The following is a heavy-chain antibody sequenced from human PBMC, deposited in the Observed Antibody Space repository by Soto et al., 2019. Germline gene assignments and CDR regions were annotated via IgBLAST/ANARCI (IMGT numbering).Heavy chain of an antibody. Sequence: PGGSLRLSCAASGFTFSSYEMNWVRQAPGKGLEWVSYISSSGSTIYYADSVKGRFTISRDNAKNSLYLQMNSLRAEDTAVYYCARETRIQLWLQYFQHWGQGTLVTVSS. CDR2: ISSSGSTI. CDR1: GFTFSSYE. D-gene: IGHD5-18*01. J-gene: IGHJ1*01. CDR3: ARETRIQLWLQYFQH. V-gene: IGHV3-48*03.